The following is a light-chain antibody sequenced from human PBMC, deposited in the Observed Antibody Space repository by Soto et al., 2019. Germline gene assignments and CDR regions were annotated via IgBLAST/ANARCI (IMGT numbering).Light chain of an antibody. J-gene: IGKJ2*03. CDR1: QTISSY. V-gene: IGKV3-20*01. CDR2: GAS. Sequence: EIVLTQSPGTLSLSPGERATLSCRASQTISSYLAWYQHKPGQAPRLLIHGASSRATGIPDRFSGSGSGTAFTLTISRLEPEDSAVYYCPQYVSSPPYGFGQGTKLEIK. CDR3: PQYVSSPPYG.